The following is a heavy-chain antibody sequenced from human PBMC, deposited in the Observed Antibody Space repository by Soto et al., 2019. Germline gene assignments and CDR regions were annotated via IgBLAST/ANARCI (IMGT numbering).Heavy chain of an antibody. Sequence: GGSLRLSCAASGFTFSGYWMHWVRQAPGKGLMWVSHIRTDGSTTTYADSVKGRFTISRDNAKNTLFLQMHSLRAEDTAVYYCTRRYFYDASGSYQGDFWGQGTLVTVSS. D-gene: IGHD3-22*01. CDR1: GFTFSGYW. CDR2: IRTDGSTT. CDR3: TRRYFYDASGSYQGDF. J-gene: IGHJ4*02. V-gene: IGHV3-74*01.